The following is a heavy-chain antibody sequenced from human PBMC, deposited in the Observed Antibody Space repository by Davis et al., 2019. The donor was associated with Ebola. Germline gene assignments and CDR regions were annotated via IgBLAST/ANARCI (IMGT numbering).Heavy chain of an antibody. V-gene: IGHV4-39*01. CDR3: ARGLRNTMIVVLSTGWFDP. J-gene: IGHJ5*02. D-gene: IGHD3-22*01. CDR2: IHYGGST. Sequence: MPSETLSLTCTVSGGSIGSTTYYWGWIRQPPGKGLEWIGSIHYGGSTYYTPSLKSRVIISVDTSRKQFSLNLSSVTAADTAVYYCARGLRNTMIVVLSTGWFDPWGQGTLVTVSS. CDR1: GGSIGSTTYY.